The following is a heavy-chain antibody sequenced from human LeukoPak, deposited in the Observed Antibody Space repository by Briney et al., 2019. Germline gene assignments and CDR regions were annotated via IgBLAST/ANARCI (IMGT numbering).Heavy chain of an antibody. CDR3: ARGGLISFLVAVGATTLDY. CDR1: GYTFTSYY. D-gene: IGHD1-26*01. J-gene: IGHJ4*02. Sequence: ASVKVSCKASGYTFTSYYMHWVRQAPGQGLEWMGIINASGGSTSYAQKFQGRVTMTRDTSTSTVYMELSSLRSEDTAVYYCARGGLISFLVAVGATTLDYWGQGTLVTVSS. V-gene: IGHV1-46*01. CDR2: INASGGST.